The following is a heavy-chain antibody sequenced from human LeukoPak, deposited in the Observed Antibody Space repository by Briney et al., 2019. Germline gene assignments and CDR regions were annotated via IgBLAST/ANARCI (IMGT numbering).Heavy chain of an antibody. CDR3: ARVPPSGTGTTFVDY. CDR2: IYYSGST. Sequence: SETLSLTCAVSGGSISSYYWSWIRQPPGKGLEWIGYIYYSGSTNYNPSLKSRVTISVDTSKNQFSLKLSSVTAADTAVYYCARVPPSGTGTTFVDYWGQGTLVTVSS. J-gene: IGHJ4*02. D-gene: IGHD1-7*01. V-gene: IGHV4-59*01. CDR1: GGSISSYY.